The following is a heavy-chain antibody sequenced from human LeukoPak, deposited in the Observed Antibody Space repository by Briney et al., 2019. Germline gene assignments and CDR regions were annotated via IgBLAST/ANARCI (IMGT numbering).Heavy chain of an antibody. Sequence: SETLSLTCTVSGGSISSYYWSWIRQPPGKGLEWIGSIYHSGGTYYNPSLKSRVTISVDTSKNQFSLKLSSVTAADTAVYYCAREDSIGSGWFWGQGTLVTVSS. J-gene: IGHJ4*02. CDR1: GGSISSYY. CDR3: AREDSIGSGWF. D-gene: IGHD6-19*01. CDR2: IYHSGGT. V-gene: IGHV4-59*12.